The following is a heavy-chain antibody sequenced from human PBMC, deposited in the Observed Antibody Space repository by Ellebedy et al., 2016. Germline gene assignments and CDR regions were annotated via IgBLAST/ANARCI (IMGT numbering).Heavy chain of an antibody. CDR3: ARDCLSYGSGSYCNYYYGMDV. V-gene: IGHV4-59*12. D-gene: IGHD3-10*01. CDR1: GGSISSYY. CDR2: IYYSGST. Sequence: SETLSLTXTVSGGSISSYYWSWIRQPPGKGLEWIGYIYYSGSTNYNPSLKSRVTISVDTSKNQFSLKLSSVTAADTAVYYCARDCLSYGSGSYCNYYYGMDVWGQGTTVTVSS. J-gene: IGHJ6*02.